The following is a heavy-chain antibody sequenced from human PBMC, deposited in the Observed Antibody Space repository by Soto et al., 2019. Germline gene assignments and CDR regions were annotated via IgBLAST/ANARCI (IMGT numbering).Heavy chain of an antibody. J-gene: IGHJ4*02. D-gene: IGHD1-1*01. Sequence: QVHLVQSGAEVKKPGASVKVSCKASGYTFTSYGITWVRQAPGQGLEWMGWISAHNGNTDYAQKLQGSVIVTRDTSPSTAYMELRSLRSDDTVVYYCARGRYGDYWGQGALVTVSS. CDR2: ISAHNGNT. V-gene: IGHV1-18*01. CDR1: GYTFTSYG. CDR3: ARGRYGDY.